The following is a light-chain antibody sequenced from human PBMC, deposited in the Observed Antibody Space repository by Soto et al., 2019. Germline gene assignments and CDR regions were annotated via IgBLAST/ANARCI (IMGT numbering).Light chain of an antibody. CDR1: ALPKKY. J-gene: IGLJ2*01. Sequence: SSELTQSPSVSVSPGQTARITCSGDALPKKYAYWYQQKSGQAPVLVIYEDSKRPSGIPERFSGSSSGTMATLTISGAQEEDEDDYYCCSTDSSGNHRAVFGGGTKVTVL. V-gene: IGLV3-10*03. CDR2: EDS. CDR3: CSTDSSGNHRAV.